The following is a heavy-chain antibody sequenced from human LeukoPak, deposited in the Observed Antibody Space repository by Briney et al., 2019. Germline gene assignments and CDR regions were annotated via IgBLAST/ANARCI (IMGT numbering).Heavy chain of an antibody. D-gene: IGHD5-12*01. CDR2: IYFSEST. CDR1: GGSISSFY. J-gene: IGHJ4*02. Sequence: SETLSLTCTVSGGSISSFYWSWIRQSPGKGLEYIGYIYFSESTYYSPSLKSRVTISVDTSKNQFSLNLSSVTAADTAVYYCARGGGYSGYDFGYWGQGTLVTVSS. CDR3: ARGGGYSGYDFGY. V-gene: IGHV4-59*01.